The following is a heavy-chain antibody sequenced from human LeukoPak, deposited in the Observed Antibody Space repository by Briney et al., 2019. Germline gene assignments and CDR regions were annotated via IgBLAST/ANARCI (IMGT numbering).Heavy chain of an antibody. CDR1: GFTFTNAW. CDR2: IKSKTDGGTT. CDR3: TMYSRRDDNKWALNWFDP. V-gene: IGHV3-15*01. D-gene: IGHD5-24*01. J-gene: IGHJ5*02. Sequence: PGGSLRLSCAASGFTFTNAWMSWVRQAPGKGLEWVGRIKSKTDGGTTDYAAPVKGRFTISRDDSKNTLYLQMKSLKTEDTAVYYCTMYSRRDDNKWALNWFDPWGQGTLVTVSS.